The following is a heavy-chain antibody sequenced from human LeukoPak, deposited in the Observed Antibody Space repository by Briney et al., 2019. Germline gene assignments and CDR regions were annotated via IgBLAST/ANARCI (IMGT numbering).Heavy chain of an antibody. D-gene: IGHD2-2*01. Sequence: RPSETLSLTCAVYGGSFSGYYWSWIRQPPGKGLEWIGEINHSGSTDYNPSLKSRVTISVDTSENQFSLKLSSVTAADTAVYYCARRFKGSHRRAHYCSSTSCRPLWYYYYMDVWGKGTTVTVSS. CDR2: INHSGST. CDR1: GGSFSGYY. CDR3: ARRFKGSHRRAHYCSSTSCRPLWYYYYMDV. J-gene: IGHJ6*03. V-gene: IGHV4-34*01.